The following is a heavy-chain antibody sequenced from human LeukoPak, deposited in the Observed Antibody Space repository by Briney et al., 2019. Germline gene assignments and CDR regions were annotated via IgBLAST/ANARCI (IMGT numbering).Heavy chain of an antibody. D-gene: IGHD5-12*01. V-gene: IGHV3-53*01. CDR1: GFIVSSNY. J-gene: IGHJ4*02. CDR3: ARETSGSAGY. Sequence: GGSLRLSRAAAGFIVSSNYMGSARQAPGKGLEWVSVIYGSGSTYYTDSVKGRFTISRDNSKNTLYLQMNSLRDGDTAVHYCARETSGSAGYGGQGTLVTVSS. CDR2: IYGSGST.